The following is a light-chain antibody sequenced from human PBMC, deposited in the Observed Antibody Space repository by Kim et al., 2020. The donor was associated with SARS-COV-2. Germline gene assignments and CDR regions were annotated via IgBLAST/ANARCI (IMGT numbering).Light chain of an antibody. CDR2: NTN. V-gene: IGLV8-61*01. CDR1: SGSVSTSYY. J-gene: IGLJ3*02. Sequence: GGTITLTCGLSSGSVSTSYYPNWFQQTPGQAPRTLIYNTNTRSSGVPDRFSGSILGNKAALTITGAQADDESDYYCVLYVGSGIWVFGGGTKLTVL. CDR3: VLYVGSGIWV.